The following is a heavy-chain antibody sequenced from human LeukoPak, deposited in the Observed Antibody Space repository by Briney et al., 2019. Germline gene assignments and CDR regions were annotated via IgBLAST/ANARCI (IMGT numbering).Heavy chain of an antibody. V-gene: IGHV3-23*01. CDR2: ISGTGGST. CDR1: GFTFSNYA. CDR3: ARAGVGAIDY. D-gene: IGHD1-26*01. J-gene: IGHJ4*02. Sequence: GGSLRLSCAASGFTFSNYAMSWVRQAPGKGLEWVSSISGTGGSTYYADSVKGRFTISRDNSKNTLYLQMNSLRAEDTAVYYCARAGVGAIDYWGQGTLVTVSS.